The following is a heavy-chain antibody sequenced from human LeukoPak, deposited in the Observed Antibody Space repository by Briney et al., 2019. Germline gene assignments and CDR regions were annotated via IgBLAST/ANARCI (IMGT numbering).Heavy chain of an antibody. CDR1: GGPISSSSYH. J-gene: IGHJ4*02. D-gene: IGHD5-18*01. Sequence: SETLSLTCTVSGGPISSSSYHWVWIRQPPGKGLEWIGGISYSGTTYYNSSLKSRVTISVDTSKNQFSLKLSSVTAADTAVYYCASRHSNYWGQGTLVTVSS. CDR3: ASRHSNY. V-gene: IGHV4-39*01. CDR2: ISYSGTT.